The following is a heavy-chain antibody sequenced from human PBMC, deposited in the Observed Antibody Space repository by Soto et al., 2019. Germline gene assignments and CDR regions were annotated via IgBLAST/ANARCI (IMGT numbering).Heavy chain of an antibody. CDR2: IWYDGSNK. CDR1: GFTFSSYG. D-gene: IGHD6-6*01. V-gene: IGHV3-33*01. Sequence: PGGSLRLSCAASGFTFSSYGMHWVRQAPGKGLEWVAVIWYDGSNKYYADSVKGRFTISRDNSKNTLYLQMNSLRAEDTAVYYCARESQYSSSLWFDPWGQGTLVTVSS. J-gene: IGHJ5*02. CDR3: ARESQYSSSLWFDP.